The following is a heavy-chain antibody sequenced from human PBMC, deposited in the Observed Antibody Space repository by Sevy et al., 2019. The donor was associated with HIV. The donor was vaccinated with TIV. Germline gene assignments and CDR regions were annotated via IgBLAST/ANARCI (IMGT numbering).Heavy chain of an antibody. J-gene: IGHJ3*01. CDR3: AKALNPALESMLQVNLPTLKGFDV. D-gene: IGHD2-8*01. Sequence: GGSLRLSCAASGFTFNTHAMTWVRQAPGKGLEWVSTITGPAYGTHYADSVKGGFTISSDNSKNVLYLQMNSLRADDTTVYYCAKALNPALESMLQVNLPTLKGFDVWGQGTMVTVSS. CDR2: ITGPAYGT. CDR1: GFTFNTHA. V-gene: IGHV3-23*01.